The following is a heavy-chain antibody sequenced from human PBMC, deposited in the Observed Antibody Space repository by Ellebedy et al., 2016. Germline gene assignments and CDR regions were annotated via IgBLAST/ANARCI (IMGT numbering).Heavy chain of an antibody. Sequence: GESLKISXSASGFSFSSYWMHWVRQPPGKGLVWVSRINIAGSGTTYADSVKGRFTISKDNAKNTVYLQMNSLGVEDTAIYYCAKDGMGPMRALDQWGQGILVTVSS. CDR3: AKDGMGPMRALDQ. CDR1: GFSFSSYW. D-gene: IGHD1-26*01. J-gene: IGHJ4*02. CDR2: INIAGSGT. V-gene: IGHV3-74*03.